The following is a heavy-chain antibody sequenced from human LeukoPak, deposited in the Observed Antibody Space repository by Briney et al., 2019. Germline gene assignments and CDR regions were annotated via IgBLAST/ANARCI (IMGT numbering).Heavy chain of an antibody. J-gene: IGHJ3*02. D-gene: IGHD5-12*01. CDR1: GGSISSGGYS. CDR3: ASFSTGYDDAFDI. V-gene: IGHV4-61*08. Sequence: SETLSLTCAVSGGSISSGGYSWSWIRQPPGKGLEWIGYIYYSGSTNYNPSLKSRVTISVDTSKNQFSLKLSSVTAADTAVYYCASFSTGYDDAFDIWGQGTMVTVSS. CDR2: IYYSGST.